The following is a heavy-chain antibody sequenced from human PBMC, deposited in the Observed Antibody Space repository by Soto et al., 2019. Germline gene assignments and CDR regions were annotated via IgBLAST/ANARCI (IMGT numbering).Heavy chain of an antibody. CDR2: IYYSGST. V-gene: IGHV4-31*03. Sequence: SETLSLTCTVSGGSISSGGYYWSWIRQHPGKGLEWIGYIYYSGSTYYNPSLKSRVTISVDTSKNQFSLKLSSVTAADTAVYYCVRDSIEERGALFAYWAQGTLVTGSA. CDR3: VRDSIEERGALFAY. J-gene: IGHJ1*01. CDR1: GGSISSGGYY. D-gene: IGHD3-3*01.